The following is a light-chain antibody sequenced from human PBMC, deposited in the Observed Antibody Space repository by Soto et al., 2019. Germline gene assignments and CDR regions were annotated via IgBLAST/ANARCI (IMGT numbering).Light chain of an antibody. J-gene: IGLJ3*02. Sequence: QSVLTQPPSASGSPGQSVAISCTGTSSDVGGYNYVSWYQQHPGKAPKLMIYEVNNRPSGVSNRFSGSKSGNTASLTISGLQAEDEADYYCSSYTSSSWVFGGGTKLTVL. CDR2: EVN. V-gene: IGLV2-14*01. CDR1: SSDVGGYNY. CDR3: SSYTSSSWV.